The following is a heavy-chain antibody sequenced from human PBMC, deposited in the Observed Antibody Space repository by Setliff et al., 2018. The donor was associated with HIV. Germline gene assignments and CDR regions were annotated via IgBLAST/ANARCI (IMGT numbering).Heavy chain of an antibody. V-gene: IGHV4-39*01. J-gene: IGHJ4*01. CDR3: ARRRKFGAAAAGPMDY. D-gene: IGHD6-13*01. CDR2: VYYSGST. Sequence: LSLTCTVSNGSVSSNYYYWGWIRQPPGKGLQWIGNVYYSGSTYYTPSFRGRVTISVDSSKNQFSLKLTSVTAADTAIYFCARRRKFGAAAAGPMDYWGQGTLVTVS. CDR1: NGSVSSNYYY.